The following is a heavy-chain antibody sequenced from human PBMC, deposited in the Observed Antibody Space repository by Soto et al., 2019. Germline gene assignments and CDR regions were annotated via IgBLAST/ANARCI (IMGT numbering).Heavy chain of an antibody. V-gene: IGHV3-23*01. J-gene: IGHJ4*02. CDR3: ARVGLSAADFDY. D-gene: IGHD6-25*01. CDR2: ISGTGDSS. CDR1: GFTFGSYA. Sequence: EVQLLESGGGLVQPGGSLRLSCAASGFTFGSYAMSWVRQAPGKGLEWVSLISGTGDSSEYANSVKGRFTISRDNAKNSLYLQMNSLRAEDTAVYYCARVGLSAADFDYWGQGAPVTVSS.